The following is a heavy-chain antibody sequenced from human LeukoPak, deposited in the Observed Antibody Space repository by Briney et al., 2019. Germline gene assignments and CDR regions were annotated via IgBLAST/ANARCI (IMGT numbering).Heavy chain of an antibody. Sequence: GASVKVSCKASGYTFTSHGISWVRQAPGQGLEWMGWISAYTGNTNYAQKFQGGVTMTPDTFTNTAYMELTSLRSDDTAVYYCARGVVRGDFDYWGQGTLVTVSS. D-gene: IGHD3-10*01. CDR2: ISAYTGNT. J-gene: IGHJ4*02. CDR3: ARGVVRGDFDY. V-gene: IGHV1-18*01. CDR1: GYTFTSHG.